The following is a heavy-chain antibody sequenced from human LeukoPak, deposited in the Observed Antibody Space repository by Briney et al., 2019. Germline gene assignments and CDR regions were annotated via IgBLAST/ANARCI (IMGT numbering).Heavy chain of an antibody. CDR1: GGSFSGYY. V-gene: IGHV4-34*01. D-gene: IGHD4-17*01. CDR3: ARVLTVTYYFDY. J-gene: IGHJ4*02. CDR2: INHSGRP. Sequence: SETLSLTCAVYGGSFSGYYWSWIRQPPGKGLEWIGEINHSGRPTYNPSLKRRVTISVDTYKNQFSLKLSSVTAADTAVYYCARVLTVTYYFDYWGQGTLVTVSS.